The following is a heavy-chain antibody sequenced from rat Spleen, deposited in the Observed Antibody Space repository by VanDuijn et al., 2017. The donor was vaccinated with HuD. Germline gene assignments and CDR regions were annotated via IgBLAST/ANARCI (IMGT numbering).Heavy chain of an antibody. Sequence: EVQLVESGGGLVQPGRSLKLSCAASGFIFSDFHLAWVRQAPTKGLEWVASISPSGGSTYYRDSVKGRFTISRDNAKSTLYLQMDSLRSKDTATYYCARGRYYSAYFDYWGQGVMVTVSS. J-gene: IGHJ2*01. CDR1: GFIFSDFH. V-gene: IGHV5-25*01. D-gene: IGHD1-1*01. CDR2: ISPSGGST. CDR3: ARGRYYSAYFDY.